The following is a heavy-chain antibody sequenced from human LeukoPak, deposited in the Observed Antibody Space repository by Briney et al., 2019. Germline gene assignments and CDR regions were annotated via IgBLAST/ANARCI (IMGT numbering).Heavy chain of an antibody. J-gene: IGHJ6*03. D-gene: IGHD3-9*01. CDR1: GYTFTSYY. Sequence: GASVKVSCKASGYTFTSYYMHWVRQAPGQGLEWMGIINPSGGSTSYAQKFQGRVTMTRDTSTSTVYMELSSLRSEDTAVYYCARRSVLRYFDWFRHDYMDVWGKGTTVTISS. CDR3: ARRSVLRYFDWFRHDYMDV. CDR2: INPSGGST. V-gene: IGHV1-46*01.